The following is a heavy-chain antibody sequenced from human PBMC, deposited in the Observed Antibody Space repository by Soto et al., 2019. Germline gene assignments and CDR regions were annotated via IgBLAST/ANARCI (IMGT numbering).Heavy chain of an antibody. CDR1: GYSFSSHW. D-gene: IGHD5-18*01. CDR2: IYPGDSET. CDR3: AKSAYGYSDY. Sequence: PGESLKISCKASGYSFSSHWIGWVRQMPGKGVEWMGIIYPGDSETRYSPSFQGQVTISADKSISTAYLQWSSLRASDTAIYYCAKSAYGYSDYWGQGTLLTVSS. V-gene: IGHV5-51*01. J-gene: IGHJ4*02.